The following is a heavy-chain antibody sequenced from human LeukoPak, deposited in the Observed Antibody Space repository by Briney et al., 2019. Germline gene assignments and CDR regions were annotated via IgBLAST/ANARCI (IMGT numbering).Heavy chain of an antibody. CDR2: IHYSGST. CDR1: GGSISSYY. D-gene: IGHD3-10*01. CDR3: ARDGYYYGSWDAFDI. Sequence: LETLSLTCTVSGGSISSYYWSWIRQPPGKGLEWIGYIHYSGSTNYNPSLKSRVTISVDTSKNQFSLKLSSVTAADTAVYYCARDGYYYGSWDAFDIWGQGTMVAVSS. V-gene: IGHV4-59*01. J-gene: IGHJ3*02.